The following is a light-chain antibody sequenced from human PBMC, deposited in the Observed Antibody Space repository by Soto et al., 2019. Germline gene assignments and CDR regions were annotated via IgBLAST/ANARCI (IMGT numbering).Light chain of an antibody. Sequence: EIVMTHSPATLSVSPWEIATLSCRASQSVRDNLAWYQQIPGQAPRLLIFGASTRATGIPARFSGSGSGTEFTLIISSLQSEDFAVYYCQQYHNWPPLTFGGGTKVDIK. J-gene: IGKJ4*01. CDR3: QQYHNWPPLT. V-gene: IGKV3-15*01. CDR1: QSVRDN. CDR2: GAS.